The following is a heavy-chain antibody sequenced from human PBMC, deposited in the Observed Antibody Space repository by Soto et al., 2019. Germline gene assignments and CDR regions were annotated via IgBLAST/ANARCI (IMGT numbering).Heavy chain of an antibody. D-gene: IGHD1-1*01. Sequence: EVQLLESGGGLVQPGGSLRLSCAASGFTFSSYAMSWVRQAPGKGLEWVSAISGSGGSTYYADSVKGRFTISRDNSKNTLYLQMNSLRAEETAVYYCAKTTADTNDYYYYGMDVWGQGTTVTVSS. CDR1: GFTFSSYA. CDR2: ISGSGGST. CDR3: AKTTADTNDYYYYGMDV. J-gene: IGHJ6*02. V-gene: IGHV3-23*01.